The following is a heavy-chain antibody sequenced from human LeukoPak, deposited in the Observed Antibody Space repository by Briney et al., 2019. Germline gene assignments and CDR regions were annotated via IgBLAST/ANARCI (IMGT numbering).Heavy chain of an antibody. Sequence: SETLSLTCTVSGDSISSSSYYWGWIRQPPGKGLEWIGSIYSSGSTYYNPSLKSRVTISVDTSKNQFSLKLSSVTAADTAVYYCARFVPGIAAASALNWFDPWGQGTLVTVSS. D-gene: IGHD6-13*01. V-gene: IGHV4-39*07. CDR2: IYSSGST. CDR1: GDSISSSSYY. CDR3: ARFVPGIAAASALNWFDP. J-gene: IGHJ5*02.